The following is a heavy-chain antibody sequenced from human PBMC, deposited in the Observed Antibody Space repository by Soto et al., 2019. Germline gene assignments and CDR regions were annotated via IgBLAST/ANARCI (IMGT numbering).Heavy chain of an antibody. V-gene: IGHV3-30*18. Sequence: QVQLVESGGGVVQPGRSLRLSCAASGFTFSSYGMHWVRQAPGKGLEWVAVISYDGSNKYYADSVKGRFTISRDNSKNTLYLQMNSLRAEDTAVYYCAKDRRVITGRGGMDVWGQGTTVTASS. CDR2: ISYDGSNK. D-gene: IGHD3-22*01. CDR3: AKDRRVITGRGGMDV. J-gene: IGHJ6*02. CDR1: GFTFSSYG.